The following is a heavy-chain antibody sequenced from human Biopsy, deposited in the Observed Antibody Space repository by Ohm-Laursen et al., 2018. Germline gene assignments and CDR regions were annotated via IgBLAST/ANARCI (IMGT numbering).Heavy chain of an antibody. Sequence: GSSVKVSCKASGGPFNNHAFSWVRQAPGQGLEWLGRIVPILGTVNYAQRIQGRVALTADKSTGTAYMELNRLISDDTAVYYCATDADGYYTEFDFWGQGTLITVSS. CDR3: ATDADGYYTEFDF. CDR1: GGPFNNHA. V-gene: IGHV1-69*04. J-gene: IGHJ4*02. CDR2: IVPILGTV. D-gene: IGHD5-24*01.